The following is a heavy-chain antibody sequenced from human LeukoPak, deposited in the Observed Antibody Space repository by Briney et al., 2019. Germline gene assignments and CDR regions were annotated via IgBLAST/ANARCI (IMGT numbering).Heavy chain of an antibody. Sequence: SVKVSCKASGYTFTSYGISWVRQAPGQGLEWMGWISAYNGNTNCAQKLQGRVTMTTDTSTSTAYMELRSLRSDDTAVYYCARDQSLVAVDYPRPGQGDFWSGYYPIDYWGQGTLVTVSS. CDR2: ISAYNGNT. V-gene: IGHV1-18*01. CDR1: GYTFTSYG. D-gene: IGHD3-3*01. J-gene: IGHJ4*02. CDR3: ARDQSLVAVDYPRPGQGDFWSGYYPIDY.